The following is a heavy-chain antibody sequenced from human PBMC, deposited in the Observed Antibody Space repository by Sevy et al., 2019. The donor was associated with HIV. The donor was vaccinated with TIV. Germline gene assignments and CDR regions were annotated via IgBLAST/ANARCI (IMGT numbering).Heavy chain of an antibody. D-gene: IGHD5-12*01. CDR3: AGQFLTYNSGWSYFDF. Sequence: SETLSLTCTVSGASISTTGYYWGWIRQPPGKGLEWIASIRYSGSTFYNPSLKSRVTISADTSKNQFSLKLNSVTAAETAIYYCAGQFLTYNSGWSYFDFWGQGTVVTVSS. CDR2: IRYSGST. J-gene: IGHJ4*02. CDR1: GASISTTGYY. V-gene: IGHV4-39*01.